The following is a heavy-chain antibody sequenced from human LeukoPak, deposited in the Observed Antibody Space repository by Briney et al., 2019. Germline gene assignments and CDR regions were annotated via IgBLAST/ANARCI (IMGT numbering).Heavy chain of an antibody. D-gene: IGHD2-2*01. Sequence: GGSLRLSCAASGFTFSSYAMHWVRQAPGKGLEWVAVISYDGSNKYYADSVKGRFTISRDNSKNTLYLQMNSLRAEDTAVYYCARGRVPYSSTSCYAYWGQGTLVTVSS. CDR1: GFTFSSYA. CDR3: ARGRVPYSSTSCYAY. J-gene: IGHJ4*02. V-gene: IGHV3-30-3*01. CDR2: ISYDGSNK.